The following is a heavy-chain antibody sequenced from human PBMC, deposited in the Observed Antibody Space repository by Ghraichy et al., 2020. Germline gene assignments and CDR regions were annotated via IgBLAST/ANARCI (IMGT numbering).Heavy chain of an antibody. CDR1: GFIFSNAW. D-gene: IGHD3-10*01. CDR3: TRGSGTSAHDY. J-gene: IGHJ4*02. Sequence: GGSLRLSCAASGFIFSNAWMSWVRQAPGKGLEWVGRIKSKTDGGTTDHAAPVKGRFTISRDDSKNTLYLQMNSLKTEDTVVYYCTRGSGTSAHDYWGQGTLVTVSS. V-gene: IGHV3-15*01. CDR2: IKSKTDGGTT.